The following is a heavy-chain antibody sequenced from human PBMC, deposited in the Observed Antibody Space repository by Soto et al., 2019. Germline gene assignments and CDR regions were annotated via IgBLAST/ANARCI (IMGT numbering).Heavy chain of an antibody. CDR2: IHYSGNT. J-gene: IGHJ4*02. D-gene: IGHD3-22*01. Sequence: SETLSLTCTVSGGSISSGGYYWSWIRQFPGKGLEWIGYIHYSGNTYYNPSLKSRVTISVDTSNSQFSLKLSSVIAADTAVYYCARMADYFDSRGYYQERDYWGQGTLVTVSS. CDR1: GGSISSGGYY. CDR3: ARMADYFDSRGYYQERDY. V-gene: IGHV4-31*03.